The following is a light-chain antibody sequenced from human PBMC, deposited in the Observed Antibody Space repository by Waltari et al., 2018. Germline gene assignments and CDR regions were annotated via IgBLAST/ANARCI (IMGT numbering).Light chain of an antibody. CDR1: SSDVGRYNY. V-gene: IGLV2-14*03. CDR3: NSYASNSNGL. CDR2: DVS. J-gene: IGLJ2*01. Sequence: QSALTQPASVSGSPGQSITISCTGTSSDVGRYNYVSWYQQHPGQAPKLRICDVSNRPSGVPSRFSGSKSGNTASLTISGLQTADEAHYYCNSYASNSNGLFGGGTKLTIL.